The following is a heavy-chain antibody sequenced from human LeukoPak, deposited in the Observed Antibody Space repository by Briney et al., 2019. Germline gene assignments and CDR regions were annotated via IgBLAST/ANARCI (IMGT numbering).Heavy chain of an antibody. V-gene: IGHV1-24*01. Sequence: ASVKVSCKVSGYTLTELSMHWVRQAPGKGLEWMGGFDPEDGETIYAQKFQGRVTMTEDTSTDTAYMELSSLRSEDTAVYYCARAPPLRDAFDIWGQGTMVTVSS. CDR3: ARAPPLRDAFDI. CDR1: GYTLTELS. CDR2: FDPEDGET. J-gene: IGHJ3*02.